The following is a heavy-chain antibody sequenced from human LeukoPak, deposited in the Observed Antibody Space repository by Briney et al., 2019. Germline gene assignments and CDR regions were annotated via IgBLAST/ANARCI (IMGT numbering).Heavy chain of an antibody. V-gene: IGHV3-23*01. CDR2: ISGSGSYT. D-gene: IGHD3-9*01. CDR1: GFTVSDYS. CDR3: VKDHGWLLYS. J-gene: IGHJ4*02. Sequence: GGSLRLSCAASGFTVSDYSMSWVRQAPGKGLEWVSAISGSGSYTDYADSVKGRFTISRDNSKNTLYLQMNSLRADDTAVYYCVKDHGWLLYSWGQGTLVTVSS.